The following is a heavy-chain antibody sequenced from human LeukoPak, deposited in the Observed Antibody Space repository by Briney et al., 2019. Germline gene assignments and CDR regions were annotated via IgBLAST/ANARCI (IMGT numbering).Heavy chain of an antibody. Sequence: SETLSLTCTVSGGSISSYYWSWIRQPPGKGLEWIGYIYYSGSTNYNPFLKSRVTISVDKSKNQFSLKLSSVTAADTAVYYCARASSGYPARTFDYWGQGTLVTVSS. CDR3: ARASSGYPARTFDY. V-gene: IGHV4-59*12. CDR2: IYYSGST. CDR1: GGSISSYY. D-gene: IGHD3-22*01. J-gene: IGHJ4*02.